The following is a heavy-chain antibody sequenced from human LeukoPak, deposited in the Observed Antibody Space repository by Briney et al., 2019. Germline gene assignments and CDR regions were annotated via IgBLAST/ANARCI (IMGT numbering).Heavy chain of an antibody. V-gene: IGHV3-21*01. CDR2: ISSSSSYI. CDR3: AKDGDSTGYYSSYYNHMDV. CDR1: GFTFSSYS. J-gene: IGHJ6*03. Sequence: GGSLRLSCAVSGFTFSSYSMNWVRQAPGKGLEWVSSISSSSSYIYYADSVKGRFTISRDNSKNTVYLQMNSLRAEDTAIYYCAKDGDSTGYYSSYYNHMDVWGKGTSVTISS. D-gene: IGHD3-22*01.